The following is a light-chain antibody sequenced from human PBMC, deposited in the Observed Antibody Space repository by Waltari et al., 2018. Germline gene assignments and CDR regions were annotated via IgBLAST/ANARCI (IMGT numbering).Light chain of an antibody. CDR1: QSISSY. Sequence: DIQMTQSPSSLSASVGDRVTLTCRASQSISSYLNWYQQKPGKAPKLLIYAASSLQSGVPSRFRGSGSGTDFTLTISSLQPEDFATYYCQQSYSTLWTFGQGTKVEIK. CDR3: QQSYSTLWT. J-gene: IGKJ1*01. CDR2: AAS. V-gene: IGKV1-39*01.